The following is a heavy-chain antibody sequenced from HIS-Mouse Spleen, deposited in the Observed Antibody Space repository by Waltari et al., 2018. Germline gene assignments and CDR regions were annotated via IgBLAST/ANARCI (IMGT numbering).Heavy chain of an antibody. V-gene: IGHV3-9*01. CDR2: ISWNSGSI. Sequence: EVQLVESGGGLVQPGRSLRLSCAASGFTFDDYAIHLVRQAPGKGLEWVSGISWNSGSIGYADSVKGRFTISRDNAKNSLYLQMNSLRAEDTALYYCAKALRGSYYMGVGYWGQGTLVTVSS. CDR3: AKALRGSYYMGVGY. CDR1: GFTFDDYA. J-gene: IGHJ4*02. D-gene: IGHD1-26*01.